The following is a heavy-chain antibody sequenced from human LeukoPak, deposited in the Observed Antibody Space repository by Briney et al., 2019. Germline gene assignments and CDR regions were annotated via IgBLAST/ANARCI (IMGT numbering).Heavy chain of an antibody. CDR2: ISSSSSTI. J-gene: IGHJ3*02. CDR3: AEAYSSSWYGVAFDI. V-gene: IGHV3-48*04. D-gene: IGHD6-13*01. Sequence: GGSLRLSCAASGFTFSSYSMNWVRQAPGKGLEWVSYISSSSSTIYYADSVKGRFTISRDNAKNSLYLQMNSLRAEDTAVYYCAEAYSSSWYGVAFDIWGQGTMVTVPS. CDR1: GFTFSSYS.